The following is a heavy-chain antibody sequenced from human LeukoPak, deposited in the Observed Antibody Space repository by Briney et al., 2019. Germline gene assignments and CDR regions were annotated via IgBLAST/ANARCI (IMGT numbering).Heavy chain of an antibody. CDR2: IKQDGSEK. J-gene: IGHJ4*02. CDR1: GFTFSSYA. V-gene: IGHV3-7*01. Sequence: GGSLRLSCAASGFTFSSYAMHWVRQAPGKGLEWVANIKQDGSEKYYVDSVKGRFTISRDNAKNSLYLQMNSLRAEDTAVYYCARKNGLDYWGQGTLVTVSS. CDR3: ARKNGLDY.